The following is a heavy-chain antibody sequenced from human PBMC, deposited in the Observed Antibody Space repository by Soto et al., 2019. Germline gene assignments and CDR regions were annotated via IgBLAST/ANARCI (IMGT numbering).Heavy chain of an antibody. CDR3: ARTQRYDFWSGYYFFRVPGYGMDV. V-gene: IGHV1-8*01. Sequence: GPSVKVSCKASGYTFTSYDINWVRQATGQGLEWMGWMNPNSGNTGYAQKFQGRVTMTRNTSISTAYMELSSLRSEDTAVYYCARTQRYDFWSGYYFFRVPGYGMDVWGQGTTVTVSS. D-gene: IGHD3-3*01. CDR2: MNPNSGNT. J-gene: IGHJ6*02. CDR1: GYTFTSYD.